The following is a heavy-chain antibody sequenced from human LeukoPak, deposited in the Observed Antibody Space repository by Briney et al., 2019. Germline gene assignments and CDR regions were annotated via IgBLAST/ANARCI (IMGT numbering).Heavy chain of an antibody. V-gene: IGHV3-7*01. CDR3: ARGTVGTPGTDY. D-gene: IGHD4-23*01. Sequence: GGSLRLSCAASGFTFDNYGMHWVRQAPGKGLEWVASINQDGRETYSVDSVKGRFTISRDNTKNSLYLEMNNLRAEDTAVYYCARGTVGTPGTDYWGQGTLVTVSS. J-gene: IGHJ4*02. CDR1: GFTFDNYG. CDR2: INQDGRET.